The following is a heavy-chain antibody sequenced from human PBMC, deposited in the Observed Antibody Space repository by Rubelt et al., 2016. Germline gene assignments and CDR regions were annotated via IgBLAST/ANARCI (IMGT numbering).Heavy chain of an antibody. CDR3: ASRGRFGELDY. J-gene: IGHJ4*02. CDR2: ISEGAGST. CDR1: GFTFSSYA. Sequence: EVQLVESGGGLVQPGGSLRLSCAASGFTFSSYAMSWVRQAPGKGLELVSTISEGAGSTYYAVSVKGRFTISRDNSKNTLYLKMNSLRAEDTAVYYGASRGRFGELDYWGQGTLVTVSS. D-gene: IGHD3-10*01. V-gene: IGHV3-23*04.